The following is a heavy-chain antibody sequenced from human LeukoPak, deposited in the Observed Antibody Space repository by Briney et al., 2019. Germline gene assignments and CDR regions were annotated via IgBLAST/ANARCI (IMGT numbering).Heavy chain of an antibody. CDR2: IYYSGST. J-gene: IGHJ3*02. Sequence: SETLSLTCTVAGGSISSTTYYWGWIRQPPGTGLEWIGSIYYSGSTNYNPSLKSRVTISVDTSKNQFSLKLSSVTAADTAVYYCARDNFYDSSGHDAFDIWGQGTMVTVSS. V-gene: IGHV4-39*07. CDR3: ARDNFYDSSGHDAFDI. D-gene: IGHD3-22*01. CDR1: GGSISSTTYY.